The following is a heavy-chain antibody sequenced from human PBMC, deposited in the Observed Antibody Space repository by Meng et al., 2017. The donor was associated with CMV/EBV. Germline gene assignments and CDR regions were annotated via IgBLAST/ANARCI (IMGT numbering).Heavy chain of an antibody. J-gene: IGHJ4*02. V-gene: IGHV4-34*01. Sequence: AETLSLTCAVYGGSFSGYYWSWIRQPPGKGLEWIGEINHSGSTNYNPSLKSRVTISVDTSKNQFSLKLSSVTAADTAVYYCARGKVDIVNWGQGTLVTVPS. CDR1: GGSFSGYY. CDR3: ARGKVDIVN. D-gene: IGHD5-12*01. CDR2: INHSGST.